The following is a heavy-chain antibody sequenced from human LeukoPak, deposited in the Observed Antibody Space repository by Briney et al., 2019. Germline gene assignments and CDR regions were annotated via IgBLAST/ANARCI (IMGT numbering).Heavy chain of an antibody. CDR2: INPNSGGT. CDR1: GYTFTGYY. Sequence: ASVKVSCKASGYTFTGYYMHWVRQAPGQGLEWMGWINPNSGGTNYALKFQGRVTMTRDTSISTAYMELSRLRSDDTAVYYCARDYCSSTSCYYDAFDIWGQGTMVTVSS. J-gene: IGHJ3*02. V-gene: IGHV1-2*02. CDR3: ARDYCSSTSCYYDAFDI. D-gene: IGHD2-2*01.